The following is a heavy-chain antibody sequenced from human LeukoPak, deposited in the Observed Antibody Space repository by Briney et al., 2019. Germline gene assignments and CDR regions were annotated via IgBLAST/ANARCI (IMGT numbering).Heavy chain of an antibody. CDR2: ISGSGGSI. J-gene: IGHJ4*02. Sequence: GGSLRLSCAASRFTFSSYAMNWVRQAPGKGLEWVSAISGSGGSIYYTDSVKGRFTISRDNSKNTLFLQMNSQRAEDTAVYYCAKVWGSYSTGYFDYWGQGTLVTVSS. CDR3: AKVWGSYSTGYFDY. CDR1: RFTFSSYA. V-gene: IGHV3-23*01. D-gene: IGHD1-26*01.